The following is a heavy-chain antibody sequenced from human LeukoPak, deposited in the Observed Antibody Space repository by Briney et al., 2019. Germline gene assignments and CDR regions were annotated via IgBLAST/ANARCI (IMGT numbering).Heavy chain of an antibody. D-gene: IGHD3-10*01. CDR3: ASLRYYGSGSYYNSLVFDY. CDR1: GGPFSGYY. J-gene: IGHJ4*02. CDR2: INHSGST. V-gene: IGHV4-34*01. Sequence: ASETLSLTCAVYGGPFSGYYWSWIRQPRGKGLEWIGEINHSGSTNYNPSLKSRVTISVDTSKNQFSLKLSSVTAADTAVYYCASLRYYGSGSYYNSLVFDYWGQGTLVTVSS.